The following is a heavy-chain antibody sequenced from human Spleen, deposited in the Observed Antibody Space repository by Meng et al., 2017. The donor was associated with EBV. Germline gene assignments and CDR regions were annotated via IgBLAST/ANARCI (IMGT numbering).Heavy chain of an antibody. CDR1: GGSKTRSIW. J-gene: IGHJ5*02. CDR2: THHGGNT. V-gene: IGHV4-4*02. D-gene: IGHD4-17*01. Sequence: QLHAAAPGLVNASVPLSLPCVVPGGSKTRSIWLSWVRQPPGKGLEWIGETHHGGNTNYNTSLQSRVTISVDKSKDQFSLNLRSVTAADTAIYYCASIRHGDYHWGSWGQETLVTVSS. CDR3: ASIRHGDYHWGS.